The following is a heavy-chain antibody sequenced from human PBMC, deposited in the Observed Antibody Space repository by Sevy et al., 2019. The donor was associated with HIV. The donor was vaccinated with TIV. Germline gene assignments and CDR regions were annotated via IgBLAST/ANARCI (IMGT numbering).Heavy chain of an antibody. CDR2: ISWNSGSI. CDR1: GFTFDDYA. CDR3: AKGTPHYYYGMDV. Sequence: GGSLRLSCAASGFTFDDYAMHWVRQAPGKGLEWVSGISWNSGSIGYADSVKGRFTISRDNAKNSLYLQMNRLRAEDTALYYCAKGTPHYYYGMDVWGQWTTVTVSS. J-gene: IGHJ6*02. V-gene: IGHV3-9*01.